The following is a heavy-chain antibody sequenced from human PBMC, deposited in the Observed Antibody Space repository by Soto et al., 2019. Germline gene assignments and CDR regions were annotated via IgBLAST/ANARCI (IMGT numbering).Heavy chain of an antibody. CDR3: ARCLGGSGSYDYYYYGLDV. Sequence: SETLSLTCAVYGGSLSDNYWNWIRQPPGKGLEWIGEINHSGNTNYNPSLKSRVSMSVDTSKNQVSLKLRSVTAADTAVYYCARCLGGSGSYDYYYYGLDVWGQGTTVTVSS. V-gene: IGHV4-34*01. CDR1: GGSLSDNY. J-gene: IGHJ6*02. CDR2: INHSGNT. D-gene: IGHD3-10*01.